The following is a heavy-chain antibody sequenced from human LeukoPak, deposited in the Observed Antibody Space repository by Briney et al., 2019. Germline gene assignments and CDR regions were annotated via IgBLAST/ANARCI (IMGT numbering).Heavy chain of an antibody. Sequence: SETLSLTCAVYGGSFSGYYWSWIRQPPGKGLEWIGEINHSGSTNYNPSIKRRVTISVDPSKNQFSLKLSSVTAADTAVYYCARGLSGTGFDYWGQGTLVTVSS. V-gene: IGHV4-34*01. J-gene: IGHJ4*02. CDR1: GGSFSGYY. CDR3: ARGLSGTGFDY. CDR2: INHSGST. D-gene: IGHD6-19*01.